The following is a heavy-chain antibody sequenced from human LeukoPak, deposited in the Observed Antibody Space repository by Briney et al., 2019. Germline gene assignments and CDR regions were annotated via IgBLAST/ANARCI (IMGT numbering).Heavy chain of an antibody. CDR1: GFTFDDYA. V-gene: IGHV3-43D*03. J-gene: IGHJ4*02. CDR3: AKDGGDGYNYFDY. D-gene: IGHD5-24*01. Sequence: GGSLRLSCAASGFTFDDYAMHWVRQAPGKGLEWVSLISWDGGSTYYADSVKGRFTISRDSSKNSLYLQMNSLRAEDTALYYCAKDGGDGYNYFDYWGQGTLVTVSS. CDR2: ISWDGGST.